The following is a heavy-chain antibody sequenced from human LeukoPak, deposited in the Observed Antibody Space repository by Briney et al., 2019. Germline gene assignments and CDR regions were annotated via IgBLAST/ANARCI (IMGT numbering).Heavy chain of an antibody. V-gene: IGHV1-18*01. CDR3: ARVHGYYIGLYYFDY. Sequence: WASVKVSCKASGYTYTTYGISWVRQAPGQGLEWMGWISGNGDNTKYVQEFQGRVTMTTDTSTITAYMDLRGLRSDDTAIYYCARVHGYYIGLYYFDYWGQGTLVTVSS. D-gene: IGHD4-17*01. CDR2: ISGNGDNT. J-gene: IGHJ4*02. CDR1: GYTYTTYG.